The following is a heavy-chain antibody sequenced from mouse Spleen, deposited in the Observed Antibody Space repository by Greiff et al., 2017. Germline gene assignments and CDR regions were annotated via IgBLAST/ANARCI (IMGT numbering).Heavy chain of an antibody. J-gene: IGHJ4*01. D-gene: IGHD2-4*01. CDR3: AKSTMKDAMDY. Sequence: QVQLQQSGPELVKPGASVKISCKASGYSFSSSWMNWVKQRPGKGLEWIGRIYPGDGDTNYNGKFKGKATLTADKSSSTSYMQLSSLTSEDSAVYFCAKSTMKDAMDYWGQGTSLTVSS. CDR1: GYSFSSSW. V-gene: IGHV1-82*01. CDR2: IYPGDGDT.